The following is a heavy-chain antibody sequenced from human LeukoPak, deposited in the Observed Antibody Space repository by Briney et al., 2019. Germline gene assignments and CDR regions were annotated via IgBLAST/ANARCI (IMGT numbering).Heavy chain of an antibody. CDR3: ARDYSPHDYGGNHLGY. CDR1: GYTFTSYG. V-gene: IGHV1-18*01. J-gene: IGHJ4*02. CDR2: ISAYSGNT. Sequence: ASVKVSCKASGYTFTSYGISWVRQAPGQGLERMGWISAYSGNTNYAQKLQGRVTMTTDTSTSTAYMELRSLRSDDTAVYYCARDYSPHDYGGNHLGYWGQGTLVTVSS. D-gene: IGHD4-17*01.